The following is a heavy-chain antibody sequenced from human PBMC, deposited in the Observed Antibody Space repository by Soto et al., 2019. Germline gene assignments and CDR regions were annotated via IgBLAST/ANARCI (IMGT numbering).Heavy chain of an antibody. J-gene: IGHJ5*02. V-gene: IGHV3-30-3*01. CDR3: AREGGGSNGFVP. Sequence: QVQLVESGGGVVQPGRYLRLSCAASGFTFSSYAMHWVRQAPGKGLEWVAYIIFDGSNKYYADSVKGRFSISRDNSNNTLYLQLNSLRWDDTALYCCAREGGGSNGFVPWGQGTLVTVSS. CDR1: GFTFSSYA. D-gene: IGHD1-26*01. CDR2: IIFDGSNK.